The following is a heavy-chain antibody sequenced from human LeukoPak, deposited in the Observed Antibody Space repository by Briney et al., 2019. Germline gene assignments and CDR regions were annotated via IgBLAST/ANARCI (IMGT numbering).Heavy chain of an antibody. CDR2: IYYSVST. V-gene: IGHV4-59*01. J-gene: IGHJ3*02. Sequence: SETLSLTCTVSGGSISSYYWSWIRQPPGKGLEWIGYIYYSVSTNYNPSLKSRVTISVDTSKNQFSLKLSSVTAADTAVYYCARVGQTHDAFDIWGQGTMVTVSS. CDR1: GGSISSYY. CDR3: ARVGQTHDAFDI.